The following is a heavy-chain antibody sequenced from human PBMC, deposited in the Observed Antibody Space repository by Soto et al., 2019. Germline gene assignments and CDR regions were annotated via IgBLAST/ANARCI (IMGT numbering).Heavy chain of an antibody. CDR3: ATDSWGPEV. J-gene: IGHJ6*02. D-gene: IGHD7-27*01. CDR2: IWRDGNSQ. Sequence: QVPLVESGGGVVQPGRSLRLSCAASGFSFSSYNMHWVRQAPGKGLEWVTFIWRDGNSQSHADSVKGRFTVSRDNSKSTLYLQMDSLRGEDTAVYYCATDSWGPEVWGQGTTVTVSS. V-gene: IGHV3-33*01. CDR1: GFSFSSYN.